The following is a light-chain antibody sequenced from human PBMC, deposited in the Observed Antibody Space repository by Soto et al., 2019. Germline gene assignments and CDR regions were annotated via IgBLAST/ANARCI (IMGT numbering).Light chain of an antibody. J-gene: IGKJ3*01. CDR2: GAS. Sequence: EIVLTQSPATLSFSPVERSTLSCRASQTISSNLAWYQQKPGQTPRLLIYGASTRAAGIPARFSGSGSGTDFTLTISSLQSEDFAVYYCQQYNNWPPFTFGPGTKVDIK. V-gene: IGKV3-15*01. CDR3: QQYNNWPPFT. CDR1: QTISSN.